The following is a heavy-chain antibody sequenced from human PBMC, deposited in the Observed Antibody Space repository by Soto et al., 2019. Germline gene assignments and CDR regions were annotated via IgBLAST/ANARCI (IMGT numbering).Heavy chain of an antibody. D-gene: IGHD1-20*01. Sequence: QLPLQESGPGLVKPSETLSLTCTVSGGSISSSSYYWGWIRQPPGKGLEWIGSIYYSGNTYYNPSLKSRASISVDTSKNQFSLKLSSVTAADTAVYYCARHDLYTFDIWGQGTMVIVSS. CDR2: IYYSGNT. CDR3: ARHDLYTFDI. CDR1: GGSISSSSYY. J-gene: IGHJ3*02. V-gene: IGHV4-39*01.